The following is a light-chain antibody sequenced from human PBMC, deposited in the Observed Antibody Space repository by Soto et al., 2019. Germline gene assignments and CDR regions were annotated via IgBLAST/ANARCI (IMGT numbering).Light chain of an antibody. V-gene: IGKV4-1*01. CDR3: QQLNSFPIT. J-gene: IGKJ5*01. Sequence: DIVMTQSPDSLAVSLGERATINCKSSQSVLYSSNNKNYLAWYQQKPGQPPKLLIYWASTRESGVPDRFSGSGSGTDFTHTISSLQPEDFATYYCQQLNSFPITFGQGTRLEIK. CDR2: WAS. CDR1: QSVLYSSNNKNY.